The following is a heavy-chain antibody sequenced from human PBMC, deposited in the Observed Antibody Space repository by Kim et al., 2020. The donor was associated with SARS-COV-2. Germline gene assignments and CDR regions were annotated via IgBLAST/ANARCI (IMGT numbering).Heavy chain of an antibody. V-gene: IGHV4-34*01. CDR1: GGSFSGYY. D-gene: IGHD4-17*01. CDR2: INHSGST. CDR3: ARARYGDLVLRY. J-gene: IGHJ4*02. Sequence: SETLSLTCAVYGGSFSGYYWSWIRQPPGKGLEWIGEINHSGSTNYNPSLKSRVTISVDTSKNQFSLKLSSVTAADTAVYYCARARYGDLVLRYWGQGTLVTVSS.